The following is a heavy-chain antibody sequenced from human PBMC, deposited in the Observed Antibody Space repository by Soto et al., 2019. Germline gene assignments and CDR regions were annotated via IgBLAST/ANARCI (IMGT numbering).Heavy chain of an antibody. Sequence: TGGSLRLSCAIFESTVSRDWMNWVRQAPGKGLEWVAHINQDGSEKYYVDSVKDRFTISRDNAKKSLYLQMNSLRPADTAMYYCSGGVGDAFWGQGTLVTVSS. V-gene: IGHV3-7*04. CDR1: ESTVSRDW. J-gene: IGHJ4*02. D-gene: IGHD1-26*01. CDR2: INQDGSEK. CDR3: SGGVGDAF.